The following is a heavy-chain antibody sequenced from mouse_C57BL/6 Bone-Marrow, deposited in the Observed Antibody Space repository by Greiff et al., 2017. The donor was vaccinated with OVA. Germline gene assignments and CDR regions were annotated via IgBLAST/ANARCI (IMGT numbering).Heavy chain of an antibody. D-gene: IGHD1-1*01. Sequence: EVQLQQSGPELVKPGASVKISCKASGYTFTDYYMNWVKQSNGKSLEWIGVLNPKHGGTSYNQKFKGKATLTVDKSSSTAYMELRSLTSEDSAVYYCGSLIYYYGSSGGYFDVWGTGTTVTVSS. J-gene: IGHJ1*03. CDR3: GSLIYYYGSSGGYFDV. CDR1: GYTFTDYY. CDR2: LNPKHGGT. V-gene: IGHV1-26*01.